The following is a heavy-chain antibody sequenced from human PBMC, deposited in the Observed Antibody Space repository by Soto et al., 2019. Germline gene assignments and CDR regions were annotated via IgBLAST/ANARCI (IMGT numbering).Heavy chain of an antibody. J-gene: IGHJ4*02. Sequence: DVQLLEAGGGLVQPGGSLRLSCAASGFSFSSYAMVWVRQAPGKGLEWVAVISARGGSSYFADSVKGRFTLSRDNSKNGLSLEMNSLRAEDTAIYFCAKGSIEYSAAVDNWGQGPLVVVSS. D-gene: IGHD5-12*01. CDR2: ISARGGSS. V-gene: IGHV3-23*01. CDR1: GFSFSSYA. CDR3: AKGSIEYSAAVDN.